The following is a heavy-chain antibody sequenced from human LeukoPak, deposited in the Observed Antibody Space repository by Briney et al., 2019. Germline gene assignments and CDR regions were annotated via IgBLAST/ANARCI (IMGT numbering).Heavy chain of an antibody. J-gene: IGHJ5*02. CDR3: ARDQGRIAAAGTDWFDP. V-gene: IGHV4-38-2*02. Sequence: SETLSLTCTVSGYSISSGYYWGWIRQPPGKGLEWIGSIYHSGSTYYNPSLKSRVTISVDTSKNQFSLKLSSVTAADTAVYYCARDQGRIAAAGTDWFDPWGQGTLVTVSS. CDR2: IYHSGST. D-gene: IGHD6-13*01. CDR1: GYSISSGYY.